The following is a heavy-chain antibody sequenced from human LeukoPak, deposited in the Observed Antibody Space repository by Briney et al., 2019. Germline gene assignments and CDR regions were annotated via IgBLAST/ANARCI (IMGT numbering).Heavy chain of an antibody. Sequence: GGSLRLSCAASGFTFSSYEMNWVRQAPGKGLEWVSYISSSGSTIYYADSVKGRFTISRDNAENSLYLQMNSLRAEDTAVYYCARRYSSSWYSYDYWGQGTLVTVSS. V-gene: IGHV3-48*03. CDR2: ISSSGSTI. J-gene: IGHJ4*02. CDR1: GFTFSSYE. D-gene: IGHD6-13*01. CDR3: ARRYSSSWYSYDY.